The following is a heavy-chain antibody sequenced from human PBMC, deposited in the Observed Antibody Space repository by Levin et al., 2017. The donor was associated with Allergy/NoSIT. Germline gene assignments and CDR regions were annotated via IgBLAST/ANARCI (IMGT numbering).Heavy chain of an antibody. D-gene: IGHD6-19*01. J-gene: IGHJ6*02. CDR2: ISYDGSNK. V-gene: IGHV3-30*18. CDR1: GFTFSSYG. Sequence: GGSLRLSCAASGFTFSSYGMHWVRQAPGKGLEWVAVISYDGSNKYYADSVKGRFTISRDNSKNTLYLQMNSLRAEDTAVYYCAKDHPPTAVAVAGPEFNYGMDVWGQGTTVTVSS. CDR3: AKDHPPTAVAVAGPEFNYGMDV.